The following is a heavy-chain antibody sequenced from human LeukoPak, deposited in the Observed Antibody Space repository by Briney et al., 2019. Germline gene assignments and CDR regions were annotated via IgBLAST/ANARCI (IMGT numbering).Heavy chain of an antibody. CDR2: ITSSATYI. CDR3: AKPILLYSSSSLFDY. J-gene: IGHJ4*02. Sequence: GGSLRLSCAATGFTFSRFNMNWVRQAPGKGLELVSSITSSATYIHYADSVKGRFTISRDNAKNSLYLQMNSLRAEDTAVYYCAKPILLYSSSSLFDYWGQGTLVTVSS. D-gene: IGHD6-6*01. V-gene: IGHV3-21*01. CDR1: GFTFSRFN.